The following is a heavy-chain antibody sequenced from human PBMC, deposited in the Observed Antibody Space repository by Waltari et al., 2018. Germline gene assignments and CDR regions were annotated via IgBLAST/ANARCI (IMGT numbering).Heavy chain of an antibody. J-gene: IGHJ4*02. V-gene: IGHV1-69*05. CDR2: IIPIFGTA. Sequence: QVQLVQSGAEVKKPGSSVKVSCKASGGTFSSYANSWVRQAPGQGLEWMGGIIPIFGTANYAQKFQGRVTITTDESTSTAYMELSSLRSEDTAVYYCARVRRGLHLGELSLYFDYWGQGTLVTVSS. CDR3: ARVRRGLHLGELSLYFDY. CDR1: GGTFSSYA. D-gene: IGHD3-16*02.